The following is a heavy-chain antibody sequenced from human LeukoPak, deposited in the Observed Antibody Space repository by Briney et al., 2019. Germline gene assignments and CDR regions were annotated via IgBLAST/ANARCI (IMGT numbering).Heavy chain of an antibody. J-gene: IGHJ4*02. V-gene: IGHV3-48*03. Sequence: SGGSQRLSCAASGFTFSSYEMNWVRQAPGKGLEWVAYISGPTISYADSVKGRFTISRDNAKNSLFLQMNSLRDEDTAVYYCARDYQYYFDSWGQGTLVTVSS. CDR1: GFTFSSYE. CDR2: ISGPTI. CDR3: ARDYQYYFDS.